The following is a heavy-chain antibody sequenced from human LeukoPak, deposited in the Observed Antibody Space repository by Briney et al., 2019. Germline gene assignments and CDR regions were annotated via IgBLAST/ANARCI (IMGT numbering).Heavy chain of an antibody. CDR3: ARSYYDIYFDY. J-gene: IGHJ4*02. V-gene: IGHV4-59*01. Sequence: SETLSLTCTVSGGSISSYYWSWIRQPPGKGLEWIGYIYYSGSTNYNPSLKSRVTISVDTSKNQFSLKLSSVTAADTAVYYCARSYYDIYFDYWGQGTLVTVSS. D-gene: IGHD3-9*01. CDR1: GGSISSYY. CDR2: IYYSGST.